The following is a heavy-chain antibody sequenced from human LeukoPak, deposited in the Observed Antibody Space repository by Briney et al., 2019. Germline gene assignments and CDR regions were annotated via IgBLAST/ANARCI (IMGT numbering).Heavy chain of an antibody. D-gene: IGHD3-10*01. V-gene: IGHV3-30*03. CDR3: ARDSAAYMYGFVGF. J-gene: IGHJ4*02. CDR2: ISYDGSNK. CDR1: GFTFSSYG. Sequence: GRSLRLSCAASGFTFSSYGMHWVRQAPGKGLEWVAVISYDGSNKYYADSVKGRFTISRDNAKNSLDLQMNSLRAEDTAVYYCARDSAAYMYGFVGFWGQGTLVTVSS.